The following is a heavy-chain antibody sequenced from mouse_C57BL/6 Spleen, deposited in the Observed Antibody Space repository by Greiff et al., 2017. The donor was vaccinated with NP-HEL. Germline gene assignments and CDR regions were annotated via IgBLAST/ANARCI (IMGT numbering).Heavy chain of an antibody. CDR1: GYAFSSSW. Sequence: QVQLQQSGPELVKPGASVKISCKASGYAFSSSWMNWVKQRPGKGLEWIGRIYPGDGDTNYNGKFKGKATLTADKSSSTAYMQLSSLTSEDSAVYFCARGGLHPFYFDYWGQGTTLTVSS. CDR3: ARGGLHPFYFDY. J-gene: IGHJ2*01. CDR2: IYPGDGDT. D-gene: IGHD3-1*01. V-gene: IGHV1-82*01.